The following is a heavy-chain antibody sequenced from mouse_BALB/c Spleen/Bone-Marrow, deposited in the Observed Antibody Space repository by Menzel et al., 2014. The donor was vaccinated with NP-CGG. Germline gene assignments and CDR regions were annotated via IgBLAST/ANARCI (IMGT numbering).Heavy chain of an antibody. CDR2: INPYNGGT. V-gene: IGHV1-18*01. CDR1: GYSFXGYT. CDR3: ARWDYYGYAMDY. D-gene: IGHD1-1*01. Sequence: EVKLMESGPELVKPGASMKISCKASGYSFXGYTMNWVEQSHGKNLEWIGLINPYNGGTSYNQKFMGKATLTVDKSSSTAYMELLSLTSEDSAVYYCARWDYYGYAMDYWGQGTSVTVSS. J-gene: IGHJ4*01.